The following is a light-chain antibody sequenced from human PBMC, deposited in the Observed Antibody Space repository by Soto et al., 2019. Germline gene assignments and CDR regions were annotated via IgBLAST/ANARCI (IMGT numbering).Light chain of an antibody. CDR2: VAS. J-gene: IGKJ2*01. CDR3: QHTSSMPFT. V-gene: IGKV1-39*01. CDR1: QSISSY. Sequence: DIQMTQSPSFLSASVGDRVIITCRASQSISSYLNWYRQRPGSVPELLIFVASSLHTGVPSRFTGSGSGTEFTLTITDLQPEDFATYYCQHTSSMPFTFGQGTKLDVK.